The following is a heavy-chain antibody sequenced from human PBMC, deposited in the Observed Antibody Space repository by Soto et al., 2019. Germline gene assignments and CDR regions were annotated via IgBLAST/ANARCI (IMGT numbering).Heavy chain of an antibody. CDR2: ISAYNGNT. J-gene: IGHJ5*02. Sequence: ASVKVSCKASGYTFTSYGISWVRQAPGQGLEWMGWISAYNGNTNYAQKLQGRVTMTTDTSTSTAHMELRSLRSDDTAVYYCARDSTTYYDFWSGYYTGNWFDPWGQGTLVTVSS. CDR1: GYTFTSYG. V-gene: IGHV1-18*01. CDR3: ARDSTTYYDFWSGYYTGNWFDP. D-gene: IGHD3-3*01.